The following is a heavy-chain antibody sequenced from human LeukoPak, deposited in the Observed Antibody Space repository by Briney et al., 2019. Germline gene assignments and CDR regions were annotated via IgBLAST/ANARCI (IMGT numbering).Heavy chain of an antibody. Sequence: GGSLRLSCAASGFTFTNYAMTWVRQAPGKGLEWVSSISASGVMTYYADSVKGRFTVSRDNSKNSLYLQMNSLRAEDTAVYYCAELGITMIGGVWGKGTTVTISS. V-gene: IGHV3-23*01. J-gene: IGHJ6*04. CDR1: GFTFTNYA. CDR3: AELGITMIGGV. CDR2: ISASGVMT. D-gene: IGHD3-10*02.